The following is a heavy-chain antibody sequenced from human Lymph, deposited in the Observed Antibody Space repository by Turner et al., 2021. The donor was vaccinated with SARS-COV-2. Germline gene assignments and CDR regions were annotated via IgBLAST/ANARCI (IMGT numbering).Heavy chain of an antibody. CDR2: SWYDGSNI. V-gene: IGHV3-33*01. D-gene: IGHD1-1*01. CDR1: GFTFSSYG. J-gene: IGHJ4*02. Sequence: QVQLVESWGAVVQPGRSLSLSCAVPGFTFSSYGMHWVRQAPGKGQEWVVISWYDGSNINYADSVKGRFNISRDNSKNTLYLQKNSPRNEDTAVYYCARDGTPVGVFDYWGQGTLVTVSS. CDR3: ARDGTPVGVFDY.